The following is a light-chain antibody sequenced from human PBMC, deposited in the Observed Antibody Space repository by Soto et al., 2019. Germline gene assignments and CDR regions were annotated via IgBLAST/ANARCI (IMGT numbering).Light chain of an antibody. CDR2: DAS. CDR3: QQRSNWPRT. J-gene: IGKJ1*01. V-gene: IGKV3-11*01. Sequence: EIGMTQSPGTLSVSRGETSTLSCRASQSVSSYLAWYQQKPGQAPRLLIYDASNRATGIPARFSGSGSGTDFTLTISSLEPEDFAVYYCQQRSNWPRTFGQGTKVDIK. CDR1: QSVSSY.